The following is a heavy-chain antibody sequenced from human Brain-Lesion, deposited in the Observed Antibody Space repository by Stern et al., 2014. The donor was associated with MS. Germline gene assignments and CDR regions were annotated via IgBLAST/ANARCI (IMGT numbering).Heavy chain of an antibody. CDR1: GGSISSGGYY. V-gene: IGHV4-61*02. D-gene: IGHD2-2*01. CDR2: IFNIGSP. CDR3: ARGRVVPGFQYYATDV. Sequence: QVQLVQSGPGLVKPSQTLSLSCTVSGGSISSGGYYWSWIRQPAGKGLEWIGRIFNIGSPSYNPSLKSRSTISIDTSKTQFSLRLNSRTAADTAVYYCARGRVVPGFQYYATDVWGQGTTVIVSS. J-gene: IGHJ6*02.